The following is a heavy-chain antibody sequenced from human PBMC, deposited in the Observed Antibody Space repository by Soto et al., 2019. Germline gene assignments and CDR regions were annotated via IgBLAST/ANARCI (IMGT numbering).Heavy chain of an antibody. CDR3: ARDQNGSGNYYTRYFDY. V-gene: IGHV4-4*02. CDR1: GGSINSRYW. Sequence: KSSETLSLTCAVSGGSINSRYWWSWVRQSPGKGLEWIGEIYHSGSTNYNPSLKSRVTISVDKSKNQFSLNLSSVTAADTAVYYCARDQNGSGNYYTRYFDYWGQGTLVT. D-gene: IGHD3-10*01. CDR2: IYHSGST. J-gene: IGHJ4*02.